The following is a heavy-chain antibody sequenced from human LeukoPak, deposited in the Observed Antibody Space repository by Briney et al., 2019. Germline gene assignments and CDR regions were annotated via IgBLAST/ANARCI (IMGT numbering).Heavy chain of an antibody. V-gene: IGHV3-23*01. CDR2: LSGNSRTT. Sequence: PGGSLRLSCAASGFTFSNCAMSWFRHAPGKGLEWVSTLSGNSRTTDYADSVKGRFTISRDNSKNTLFLQMNSLRAEDTAVYYCAKVLRWYSSSSHAFGYWGQGTLVTVSS. CDR1: GFTFSNCA. CDR3: AKVLRWYSSSSHAFGY. D-gene: IGHD6-6*01. J-gene: IGHJ4*02.